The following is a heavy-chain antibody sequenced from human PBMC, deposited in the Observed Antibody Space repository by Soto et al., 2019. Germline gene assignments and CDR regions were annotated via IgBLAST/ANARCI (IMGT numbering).Heavy chain of an antibody. V-gene: IGHV3-7*01. Sequence: GGSLRLSCAASGFTFTTYWMSWVRQAPGKGLEWVANIKQDGSEKYYVDSVKGRFTISRDNAKNSLYLQMNSLRAEDTALYYCARVYPGSGWPYNYYGMDVWGQGTTVTVSS. CDR3: ARVYPGSGWPYNYYGMDV. D-gene: IGHD6-19*01. J-gene: IGHJ6*02. CDR2: IKQDGSEK. CDR1: GFTFTTYW.